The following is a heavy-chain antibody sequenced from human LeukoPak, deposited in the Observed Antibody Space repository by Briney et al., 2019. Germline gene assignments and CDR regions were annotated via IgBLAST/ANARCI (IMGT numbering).Heavy chain of an antibody. V-gene: IGHV4-59*01. J-gene: IGHJ3*02. D-gene: IGHD3-22*01. CDR1: GGSISSYY. Sequence: SETLSLTCTVSGGSISSYYWRWIRQPPGKGLEWIGDIYYSGSTNYNPSLKSRVTISVDTSKNQFSLKLSSVTAADTAVYYCARDGYYYDSSGYYARAFDIWGQGTMVAVSS. CDR3: ARDGYYYDSSGYYARAFDI. CDR2: IYYSGST.